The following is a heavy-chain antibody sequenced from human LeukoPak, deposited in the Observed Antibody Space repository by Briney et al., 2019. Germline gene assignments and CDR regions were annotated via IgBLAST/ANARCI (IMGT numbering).Heavy chain of an antibody. Sequence: GASVKVSCKASGYTFTSYGISWVRQAPGQGLEWMGWTSAYNGNTNYAQKLQGRVTMTTDTSTSTAYMELRSLRSDDTAVYYCARMVRRVITQGYYYYMDVWGKGTTVTVSS. D-gene: IGHD3-10*01. CDR3: ARMVRRVITQGYYYYMDV. CDR2: TSAYNGNT. V-gene: IGHV1-18*01. CDR1: GYTFTSYG. J-gene: IGHJ6*03.